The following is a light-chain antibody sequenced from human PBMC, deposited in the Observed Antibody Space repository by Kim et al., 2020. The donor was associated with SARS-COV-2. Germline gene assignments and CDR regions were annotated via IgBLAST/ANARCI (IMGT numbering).Light chain of an antibody. CDR2: GAS. CDR1: QSLSSRY. J-gene: IGKJ5*01. Sequence: LSQGERATISCRASQSLSSRYLAWYQQKPGPAPRLLIYGASSRATGITDRFSGSGSGTDFTLTISGLEPEDFATYYCQQYNSLITFGQGTRLEIK. V-gene: IGKV3-20*01. CDR3: QQYNSLIT.